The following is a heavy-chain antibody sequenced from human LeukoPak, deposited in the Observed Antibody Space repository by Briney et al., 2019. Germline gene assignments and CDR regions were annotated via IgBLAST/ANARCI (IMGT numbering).Heavy chain of an antibody. D-gene: IGHD6-13*01. J-gene: IGHJ4*02. Sequence: GRSLRLSCAASGFTFSTYAIHWVRQAPGKGLEWVAFIRYDGSNKYYADSVKGRFTISRDNSKNTLYLQMNSLRAEDTAVYYCAKDRGPYSSSWYVGELDYWGQGTLVTVSS. V-gene: IGHV3-30*02. CDR1: GFTFSTYA. CDR2: IRYDGSNK. CDR3: AKDRGPYSSSWYVGELDY.